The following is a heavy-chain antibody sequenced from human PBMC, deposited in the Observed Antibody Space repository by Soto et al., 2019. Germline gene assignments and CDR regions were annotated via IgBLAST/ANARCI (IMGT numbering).Heavy chain of an antibody. D-gene: IGHD1-1*01. Sequence: KPSETLSLTCTVSGGSISSGDYYWSWIRQPPGKGLEWIGYIYYSGSTYYNPSLKSRVTISVDTSKNQFSLKLSSVTAADTAVYYCAREMATTGPFDYWGQGTLVTVSS. CDR3: AREMATTGPFDY. CDR2: IYYSGST. CDR1: GGSISSGDYY. J-gene: IGHJ4*02. V-gene: IGHV4-30-4*01.